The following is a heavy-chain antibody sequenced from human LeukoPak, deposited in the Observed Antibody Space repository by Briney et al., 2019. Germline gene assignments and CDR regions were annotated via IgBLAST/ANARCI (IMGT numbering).Heavy chain of an antibody. CDR2: ISYDGSNK. CDR3: AKDRLKVRAVSWPNDSSGYYFDY. V-gene: IGHV3-30-3*01. D-gene: IGHD3-22*01. J-gene: IGHJ4*02. Sequence: PGGSLRLSCAASGFTFSSYAMHWVRQAPGKGLEWVAVISYDGSNKYYADSVKGRFTISRDNSKNTLYLQMNSLRAEDTAVYYCAKDRLKVRAVSWPNDSSGYYFDYWGQGTLVTVSS. CDR1: GFTFSSYA.